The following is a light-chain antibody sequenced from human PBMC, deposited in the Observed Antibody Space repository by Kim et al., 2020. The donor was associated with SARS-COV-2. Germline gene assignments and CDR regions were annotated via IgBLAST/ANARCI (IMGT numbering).Light chain of an antibody. CDR3: QQYYSTPLT. J-gene: IGKJ3*01. V-gene: IGKV4-1*01. CDR2: WAS. Sequence: ATINYKSSQSVLCSSTNKNYLAWYQQNPGQPPKLLICWASTRESGVPDRFSGSGSGTDFTLTISSLQAEDVAVYYCQQYYSTPLTFGPGTKVDIK. CDR1: QSVLCSSTNKNY.